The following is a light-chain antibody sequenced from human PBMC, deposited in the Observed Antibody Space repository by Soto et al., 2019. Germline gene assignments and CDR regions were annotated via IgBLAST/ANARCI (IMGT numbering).Light chain of an antibody. CDR1: QSVSSRY. CDR2: GAS. Sequence: EIVLTQSPGTLSLSQGERATLACRASQSVSSRYLACYQQKPGQAPRLLIYGASSRATGIPDRFSGSGSGTDFTLTISRLEPEDFAVYYCQQYGSSPPITFGQGTRLEIK. J-gene: IGKJ5*01. V-gene: IGKV3-20*01. CDR3: QQYGSSPPIT.